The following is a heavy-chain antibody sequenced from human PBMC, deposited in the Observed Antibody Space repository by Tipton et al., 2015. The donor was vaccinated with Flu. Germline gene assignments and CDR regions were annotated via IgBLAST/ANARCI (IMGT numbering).Heavy chain of an antibody. Sequence: SLRLSCAASGFTFSSYWMSWVRQAPGKGPEWVANIKQDGSEKYYVDSVKGRFTISRDNAKNSLYLQMNSLRAEDTAVYYCARGGSGWSFLSLWDWGQGTLVTVSS. CDR1: GFTFSSYW. CDR2: IKQDGSEK. J-gene: IGHJ4*02. V-gene: IGHV3-7*01. D-gene: IGHD6-19*01. CDR3: ARGGSGWSFLSLWD.